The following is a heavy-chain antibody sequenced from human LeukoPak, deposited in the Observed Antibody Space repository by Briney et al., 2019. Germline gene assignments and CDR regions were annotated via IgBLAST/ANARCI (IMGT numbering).Heavy chain of an antibody. CDR2: IYSGGNT. CDR3: AKDLSSSGYLRDAFDT. CDR1: GFTVSSNY. D-gene: IGHD3-22*01. Sequence: GGSLRLSCAASGFTVSSNYMSWVRQAPGKGLEWVSLIYSGGNTYYADSVKGRFTISRDNSKNTLYLQMNSLRAEDTAVYYCAKDLSSSGYLRDAFDTWGQGTMVTVSS. J-gene: IGHJ3*02. V-gene: IGHV3-53*01.